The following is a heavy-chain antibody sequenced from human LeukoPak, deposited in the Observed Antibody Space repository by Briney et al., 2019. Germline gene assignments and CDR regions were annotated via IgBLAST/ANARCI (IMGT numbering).Heavy chain of an antibody. CDR3: ARGGWRLDY. CDR2: IYYTGTT. Sequence: SEPLSLTCTVSGGSISSYYWSWIRQPPGKGLEWIGYIYYTGTTNYNPSLKSRVTISVDTSKNQFSLKLSSVTAADTAVYYCARGGWRLDYWGQGTLVTVSS. CDR1: GGSISSYY. V-gene: IGHV4-59*01. D-gene: IGHD2-15*01. J-gene: IGHJ4*02.